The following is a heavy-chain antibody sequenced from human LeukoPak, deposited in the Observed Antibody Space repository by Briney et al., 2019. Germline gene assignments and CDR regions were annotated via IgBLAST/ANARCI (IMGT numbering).Heavy chain of an antibody. Sequence: PGRSLRLSCAASGFTFSSYAMHWDRQAPGKGLEWVAVISYDGSNKYYADSVKGRFTISRDNSKNTLYLQMNSLRAEDTAVYYSARAGNYDFWSGYYYGMDVWGQGTTVTVSS. CDR1: GFTFSSYA. V-gene: IGHV3-30-3*01. CDR2: ISYDGSNK. D-gene: IGHD3-3*01. CDR3: ARAGNYDFWSGYYYGMDV. J-gene: IGHJ6*02.